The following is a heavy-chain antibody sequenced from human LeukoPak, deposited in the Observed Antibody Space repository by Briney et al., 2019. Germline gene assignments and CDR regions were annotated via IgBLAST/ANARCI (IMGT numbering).Heavy chain of an antibody. V-gene: IGHV4-30-4*01. CDR1: GGSISSGDYY. CDR3: ARLRGSSWRYYYYYYYMDV. D-gene: IGHD6-13*01. J-gene: IGHJ6*03. Sequence: PSQTLSLTCTVSGGSISSGDYYWSWIRQPPGKGLEWIGEINHSGSTNYNPSLKSRVTISVDTSKNQFSLKLSSVTAADTAVYYCARLRGSSWRYYYYYYYMDVWGKGTTVTVSS. CDR2: INHSGST.